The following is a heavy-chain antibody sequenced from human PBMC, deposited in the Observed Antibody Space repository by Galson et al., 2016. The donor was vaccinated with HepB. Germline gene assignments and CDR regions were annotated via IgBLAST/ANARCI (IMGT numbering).Heavy chain of an antibody. J-gene: IGHJ6*02. D-gene: IGHD6-25*01. Sequence: SLRLSCAASGFTFGAYTTNWVRQSPGKGLEWVSTVSSDSLSKYYADSVGGRFTVSRDNVNNALFLQMNSLRADDTGAYYCARDRGYWGMDVWGQGTTVTISS. V-gene: IGHV3-21*03. CDR1: GFTFGAYT. CDR2: VSSDSLSK. CDR3: ARDRGYWGMDV.